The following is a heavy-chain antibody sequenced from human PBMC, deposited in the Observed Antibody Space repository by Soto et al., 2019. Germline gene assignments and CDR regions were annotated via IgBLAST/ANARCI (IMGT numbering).Heavy chain of an antibody. J-gene: IGHJ4*02. CDR2: IKPDGSEK. D-gene: IGHD6-19*01. Sequence: EVQVVESGGILVQPGGSLRLSCAASGFTISDYWMNWVRQAPGKGLEWVANIKPDGSEKYYVDSVKGRFTISSDTANNSVYLQMNSLRVEDTALYYCARNPWGVAGSDYWGQGTLVTVSS. CDR3: ARNPWGVAGSDY. CDR1: GFTISDYW. V-gene: IGHV3-7*01.